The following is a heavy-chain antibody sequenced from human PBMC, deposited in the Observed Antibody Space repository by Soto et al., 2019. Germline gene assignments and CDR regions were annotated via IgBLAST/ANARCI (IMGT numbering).Heavy chain of an antibody. V-gene: IGHV3-48*02. CDR3: ARQEDTFGGVIVTDFDY. CDR1: GFTFSSYS. Sequence: GGSLRLSCAASGFTFSSYSMNWVRQAPGKGLEWVSYISSSSSTIYYADSVKGRFTISRDNAKNSLYLQMNSLRDEDTAVYYCARQEDTFGGVIVTDFDYWGQGTLVTVSS. D-gene: IGHD3-16*02. J-gene: IGHJ4*02. CDR2: ISSSSSTI.